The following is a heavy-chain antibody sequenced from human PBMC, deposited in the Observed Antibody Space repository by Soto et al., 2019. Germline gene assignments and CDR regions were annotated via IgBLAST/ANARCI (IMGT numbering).Heavy chain of an antibody. CDR2: IYHSGST. D-gene: IGHD2-2*01. CDR1: GGSISSSNW. Sequence: PSETLSLTCAVSGGSISSSNWWSWVHQPPGKGLEWIGEIYHSGSTNYNPSLKSRVTISVDKSKNQFSLKLSSVTAADTAVYYCAREQVPAYHYGMDVWGQGTTVTVPS. J-gene: IGHJ6*02. V-gene: IGHV4-4*02. CDR3: AREQVPAYHYGMDV.